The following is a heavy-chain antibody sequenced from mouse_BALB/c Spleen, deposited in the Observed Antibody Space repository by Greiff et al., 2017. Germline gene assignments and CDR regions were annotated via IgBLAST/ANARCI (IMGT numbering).Heavy chain of an antibody. CDR2: IWAGGST. CDR1: GFSLTSYG. V-gene: IGHV2-9*02. Sequence: VKLMESGPGLVAPSQSLSITCTVSGFSLTSYGVHWVRQPPGKGLEWLGVIWAGGSTNYNSALMSRLSISKDNSKSQVFLKMNSLQTDDTAMYYCARVGTTVVARGWYFDVWGAGTTVTVSS. J-gene: IGHJ1*01. CDR3: ARVGTTVVARGWYFDV. D-gene: IGHD1-1*01.